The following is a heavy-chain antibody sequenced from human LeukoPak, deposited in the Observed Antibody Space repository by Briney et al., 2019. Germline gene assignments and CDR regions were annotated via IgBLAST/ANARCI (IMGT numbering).Heavy chain of an antibody. CDR2: IYYSGST. D-gene: IGHD3-22*01. J-gene: IGHJ4*02. V-gene: IGHV4-59*01. CDR3: ARGDYYDSSGYWLFDY. CDR1: GGSISSYY. Sequence: SETLSLTCTVSGGSISSYYWSWMRQPPGKGLEWIGYIYYSGSTNYNPSLKSRVTISVDTSKSQFSLKLSSVTAADTAVYYCARGDYYDSSGYWLFDYWGQGTLVTVSS.